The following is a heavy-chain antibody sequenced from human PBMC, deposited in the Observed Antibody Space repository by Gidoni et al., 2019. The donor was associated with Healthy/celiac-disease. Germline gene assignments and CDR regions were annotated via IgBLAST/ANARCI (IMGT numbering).Heavy chain of an antibody. CDR1: GGSISSSSYY. Sequence: QLQLQESGPGLVKPSETLSLTCTVSGGSISSSSYYWGWIRQPPGKGLEWIGSIYYSGSTYYNPSLKSRVTISVDTSKNQFSLKLSSVTAADTAVYYCARGDDIVVVVAAPFDYWGQGTLVTVSS. CDR3: ARGDDIVVVVAAPFDY. J-gene: IGHJ4*02. CDR2: IYYSGST. D-gene: IGHD2-15*01. V-gene: IGHV4-39*01.